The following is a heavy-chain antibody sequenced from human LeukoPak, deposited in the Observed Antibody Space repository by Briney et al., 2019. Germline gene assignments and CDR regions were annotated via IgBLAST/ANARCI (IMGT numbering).Heavy chain of an antibody. CDR3: ARDRVYSGYDYGY. J-gene: IGHJ4*02. Sequence: GASVKVSCTASGYTFTGYYMHWVRQAPGQGLEWMGWINPNSGGTNYAQKFQGRVTMTRDTSISTAYMELSRLRSDDTAVYYCARDRVYSGYDYGYWGQGTLVTVSS. CDR1: GYTFTGYY. V-gene: IGHV1-2*02. CDR2: INPNSGGT. D-gene: IGHD5-12*01.